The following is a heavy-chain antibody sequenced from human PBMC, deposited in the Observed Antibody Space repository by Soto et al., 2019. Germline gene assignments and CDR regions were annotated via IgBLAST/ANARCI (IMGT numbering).Heavy chain of an antibody. J-gene: IGHJ6*02. CDR2: IYYSGST. D-gene: IGHD6-6*01. CDR3: ARGEYSSSSVVAALYGMDV. V-gene: IGHV4-31*03. Sequence: TLSLTCTVSGGSISSGGYYWSWIRQHPGKGLEWIGYIYYSGSTYYNPSLKSRVTISVDTSKNQFSLKLSSVTAADTAVYYCARGEYSSSSVVAALYGMDVWGQGTTVTVSS. CDR1: GGSISSGGYY.